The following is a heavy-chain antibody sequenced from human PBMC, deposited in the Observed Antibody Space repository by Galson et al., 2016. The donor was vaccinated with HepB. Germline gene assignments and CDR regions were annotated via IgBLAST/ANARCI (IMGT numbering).Heavy chain of an antibody. CDR3: AKGGPEGTGTLDC. V-gene: IGHV3-74*01. D-gene: IGHD1-1*01. CDR2: IDEDGSET. CDR1: GFIFSYDW. Sequence: SLRLSCAASGFIFSYDWMHWVRQTEGRGLTYIAHIDEDGSETSYADSVKGRFTISRDNAMDTVYLQMDRLRADDTGVYFCAKGGPEGTGTLDCWGQGTQVTVSS. J-gene: IGHJ4*02.